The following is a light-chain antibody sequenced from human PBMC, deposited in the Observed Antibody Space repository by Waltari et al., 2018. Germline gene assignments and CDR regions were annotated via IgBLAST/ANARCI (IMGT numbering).Light chain of an antibody. CDR3: CSYTSSYVV. CDR1: SSDVGGFKY. CDR2: DVS. Sequence: QSALTQPRSVSGSPGQSVTISCTGSSSDVGGFKYVSWYQQHSGKAPKLLICDVSTRPSGVPDRFAGSKSGNTAALPISGLQAEDEADYYCCSYTSSYVVFGGGTKLTVL. J-gene: IGLJ2*01. V-gene: IGLV2-11*01.